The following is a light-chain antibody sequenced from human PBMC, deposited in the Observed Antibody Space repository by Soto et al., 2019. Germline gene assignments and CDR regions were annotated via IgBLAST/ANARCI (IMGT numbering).Light chain of an antibody. Sequence: QSALTQPASVSGSPGQSITISCTGTSSDVGGFNLVSWYQQHPGKDPKLIIYEATKRPSGVSNRFSGSKSGNKASMTISGLQAEDEADYFCCSYARSSTVVFGGGTKLTVL. CDR3: CSYARSSTVV. J-gene: IGLJ2*01. CDR2: EAT. CDR1: SSDVGGFNL. V-gene: IGLV2-23*02.